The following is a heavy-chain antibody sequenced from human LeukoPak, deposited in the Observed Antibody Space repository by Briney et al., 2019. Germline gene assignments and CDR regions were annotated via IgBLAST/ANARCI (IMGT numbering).Heavy chain of an antibody. CDR3: ARGGRHRYSRNNWFDP. Sequence: PSETLSLTCTVSGGSISSSSYYWGWVRQPRGKGLEWIGSIYYSGSTYYNPSLKSRVTISVDTSKNQFSLKLSSVTAADTAVYYCARGGRHRYSRNNWFDPWGQGTLVTVSS. CDR1: GGSISSSSYY. V-gene: IGHV4-39*01. J-gene: IGHJ5*02. D-gene: IGHD5-18*01. CDR2: IYYSGST.